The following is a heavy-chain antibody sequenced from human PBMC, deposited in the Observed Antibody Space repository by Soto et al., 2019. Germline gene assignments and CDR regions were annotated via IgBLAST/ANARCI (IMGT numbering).Heavy chain of an antibody. CDR3: TTYHGDYHFEH. CDR1: GYTLNEVA. D-gene: IGHD4-17*01. V-gene: IGHV1-24*01. Sequence: QVQLVQSGAAVKKPGASVKVSCKVSGYTLNEVAMHWVRQAPGKGLAWLGGFDPDEAETIYAQHFQGRVTMTEDTSTHTVSMEFSSLRSQDTALYLCTTYHGDYHFEHWGQGTLVTVSS. CDR2: FDPDEAET. J-gene: IGHJ5*02.